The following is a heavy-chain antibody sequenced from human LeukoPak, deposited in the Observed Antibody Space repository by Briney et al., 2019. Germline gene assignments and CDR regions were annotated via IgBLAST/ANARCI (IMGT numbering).Heavy chain of an antibody. CDR3: ARDVNH. J-gene: IGHJ5*02. CDR2: ISYDGSNK. CDR1: GFPFSSYA. Sequence: PGGPLSLPCAASGFPFSSYAMHWARQAPGKGREWVATISYDGSNKYYADSVKGRFTISRDNSKTTLYLQMNSLRAEDTAVFYCARDVNHWGQGTLVTVSS. V-gene: IGHV3-30-3*01. D-gene: IGHD2/OR15-2a*01.